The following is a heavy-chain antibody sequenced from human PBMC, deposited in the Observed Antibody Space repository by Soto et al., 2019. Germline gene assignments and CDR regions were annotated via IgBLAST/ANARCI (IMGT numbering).Heavy chain of an antibody. D-gene: IGHD5-18*01. J-gene: IGHJ6*02. CDR1: GFTFSSYA. V-gene: IGHV3-23*01. CDR3: ANDTAMASYYYGMDV. Sequence: EVQLLESGGGLVQPGGSLRLSCAASGFTFSSYAMSWVRQAPGKGLEWVSAISGSGGSTYYADSVKGRFTISRDNSKNTLYLQMNSLRAEDTAVYYCANDTAMASYYYGMDVWGQGTTVTVSS. CDR2: ISGSGGST.